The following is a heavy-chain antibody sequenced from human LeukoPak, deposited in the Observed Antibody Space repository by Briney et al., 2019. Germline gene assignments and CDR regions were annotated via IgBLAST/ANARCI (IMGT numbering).Heavy chain of an antibody. CDR3: AKVGCSGGSCAAEYFQL. V-gene: IGHV3-23*01. D-gene: IGHD2-15*01. Sequence: PGGSLRLSCAASGFTFSSYAMSWVRQAPGKGLEWVSAISGSGGSTYYADSVKGRFTISRDNSKNTLYLQMNSPRAEDTAVYYCAKVGCSGGSCAAEYFQLWGQGTLVTVSS. CDR2: ISGSGGST. CDR1: GFTFSSYA. J-gene: IGHJ1*01.